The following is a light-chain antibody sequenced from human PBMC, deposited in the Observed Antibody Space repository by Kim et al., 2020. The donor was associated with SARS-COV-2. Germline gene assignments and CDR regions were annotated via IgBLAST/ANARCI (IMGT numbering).Light chain of an antibody. Sequence: SYELTQPPSVSVAPGKTAWITCGGNNIGDKNVHWYHQKPGQAPVLVVYDDSARPSGIPERFSGSNSANTATLTISRVEAGDEADYYCQVWVSGSDHVVFG. CDR1: NIGDKN. CDR2: DDS. CDR3: QVWVSGSDHVV. V-gene: IGLV3-21*03. J-gene: IGLJ2*01.